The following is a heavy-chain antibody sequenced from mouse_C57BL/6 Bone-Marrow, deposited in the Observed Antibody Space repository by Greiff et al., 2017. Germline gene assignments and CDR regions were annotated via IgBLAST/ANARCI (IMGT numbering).Heavy chain of an antibody. CDR1: GFTFSSYG. Sequence: EVQLVESGGDLVKPGGSLKLSCAASGFTFSSYGMSWVRQTPDKRLEWVATISSGGSYTYYPDSVKGRFTFSSDNAKNALYLQMSRLKSEDTAMYYCARQGYVITTPGFAYWGQGTLVTVSA. J-gene: IGHJ3*01. D-gene: IGHD1-1*01. V-gene: IGHV5-6*01. CDR2: ISSGGSYT. CDR3: ARQGYVITTPGFAY.